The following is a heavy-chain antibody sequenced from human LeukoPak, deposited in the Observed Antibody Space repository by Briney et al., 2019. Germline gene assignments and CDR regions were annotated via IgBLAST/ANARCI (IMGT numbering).Heavy chain of an antibody. CDR1: GGSFSGYY. Sequence: SETLSLTCAVYGGSFSGYYWSWIRQPPGKGLEWIGEINHSGSTNYNPSLKSRVTISVDTSKNQFSLKLSSVTAADTAVYYCATTLLYGDYLDYWGQGTLVTVSS. V-gene: IGHV4-34*01. D-gene: IGHD4-17*01. CDR3: ATTLLYGDYLDY. CDR2: INHSGST. J-gene: IGHJ4*02.